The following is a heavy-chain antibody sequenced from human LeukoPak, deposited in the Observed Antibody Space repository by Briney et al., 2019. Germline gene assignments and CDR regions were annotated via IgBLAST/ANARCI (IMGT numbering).Heavy chain of an antibody. V-gene: IGHV3-23*01. D-gene: IGHD3-22*01. CDR1: GFTFSSYA. Sequence: PGGSLRLSCAASGFTFSSYAMSWVRQAPGKGLEWVSAISGSGGSTYYADSVKGRFTISRDNSKNTLYLQMNNLRAEDTAVYYCAKVDHYDSSGRRPFDYWGQGTLVTVSS. CDR3: AKVDHYDSSGRRPFDY. CDR2: ISGSGGST. J-gene: IGHJ4*02.